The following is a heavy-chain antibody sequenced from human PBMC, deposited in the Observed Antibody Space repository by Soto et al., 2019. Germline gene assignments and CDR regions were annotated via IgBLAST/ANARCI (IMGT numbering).Heavy chain of an antibody. Sequence: TLSLTCTVSGGSISSGGYYWSWIRQHPGKGLEWIGYIYYSGSTYYNPPLKSRVTISVDTSKNQFSLKLSSVTAADTAVYYCARVRRITTKRYYYYYYGMDVWGQGTTVTAP. CDR2: IYYSGST. CDR3: ARVRRITTKRYYYYYYGMDV. D-gene: IGHD3-16*01. J-gene: IGHJ6*02. V-gene: IGHV4-31*03. CDR1: GGSISSGGYY.